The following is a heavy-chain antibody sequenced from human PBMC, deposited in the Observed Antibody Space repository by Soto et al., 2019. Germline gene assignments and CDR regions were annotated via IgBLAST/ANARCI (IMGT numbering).Heavy chain of an antibody. Sequence: QVQLVESGGGVVQPGRSLRLSCAASGFTFSSYAMHWVRQAPGKGLEWVAVISYDGSNKYYADSVKGRFTISRDNSKNTLYLQMNSLRAEDTAVYYCARDIPYYYDSSGYYTPDAFDIWGQGTMVTVSS. V-gene: IGHV3-30-3*01. CDR3: ARDIPYYYDSSGYYTPDAFDI. CDR2: ISYDGSNK. J-gene: IGHJ3*02. D-gene: IGHD3-22*01. CDR1: GFTFSSYA.